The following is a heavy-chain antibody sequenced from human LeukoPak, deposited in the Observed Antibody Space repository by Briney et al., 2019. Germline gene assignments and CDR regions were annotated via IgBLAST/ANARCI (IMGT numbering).Heavy chain of an antibody. CDR1: GFTVSSNY. CDR3: AGYDSSGYYDLDY. J-gene: IGHJ4*02. CDR2: IYSGGST. V-gene: IGHV3-66*01. D-gene: IGHD3-22*01. Sequence: GGSLRLSCAASGFTVSSNYMSWVRQAPGEGLEWVSVIYSGGSTYYADSVKGRFTISRDNSKNTLYLQMNSLRAEDTAVYYCAGYDSSGYYDLDYWGQGTLVTVSS.